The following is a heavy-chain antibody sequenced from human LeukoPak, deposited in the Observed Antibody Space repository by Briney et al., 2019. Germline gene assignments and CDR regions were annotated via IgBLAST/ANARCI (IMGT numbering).Heavy chain of an antibody. CDR3: ARDGLESSSWVYFDY. Sequence: GGSLRLSCAASGFTFDDYGMSWVRQAPGKGLEWVSGINWNGGSTGYADSVKGRFTISRDNAKNSLYLQMNSLRAEDTALYYCARDGLESSSWVYFDYWGQGTLVTVSS. CDR2: INWNGGST. CDR1: GFTFDDYG. V-gene: IGHV3-20*04. D-gene: IGHD6-13*01. J-gene: IGHJ4*02.